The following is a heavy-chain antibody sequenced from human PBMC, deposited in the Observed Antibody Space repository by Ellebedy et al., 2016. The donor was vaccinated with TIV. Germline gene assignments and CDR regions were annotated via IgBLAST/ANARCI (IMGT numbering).Heavy chain of an antibody. CDR3: ARSWLPDY. V-gene: IGHV3-74*01. J-gene: IGHJ4*02. CDR2: INSDGSNT. CDR1: GFTFSSHE. D-gene: IGHD5-12*01. Sequence: GESLKISCAASGFTFSSHEMNWVRQGPGKGLVWVSRINSDGSNTRYADSVKGRFTISRDNAKNTLYLQMNSLRAEDTAVYYCARSWLPDYWGQGTLVTVSS.